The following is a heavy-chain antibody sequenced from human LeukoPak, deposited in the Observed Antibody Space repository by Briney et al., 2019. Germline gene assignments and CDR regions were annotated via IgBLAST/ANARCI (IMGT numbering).Heavy chain of an antibody. CDR2: IYTSGST. CDR3: ARAHIVVVTAIGTSDAFDI. J-gene: IGHJ3*02. Sequence: SETLSLTCTVSGGSISSYYWSWIRQPAGKGLEWIGRIYTSGSTNYNPSLKSRVTMSVDTSKNQFSLKLSSVTAADTAVYYCARAHIVVVTAIGTSDAFDIWGQGTMVTVSS. V-gene: IGHV4-4*07. CDR1: GGSISSYY. D-gene: IGHD2-21*02.